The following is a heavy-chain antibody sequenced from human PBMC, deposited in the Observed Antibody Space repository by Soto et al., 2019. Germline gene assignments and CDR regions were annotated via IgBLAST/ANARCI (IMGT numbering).Heavy chain of an antibody. V-gene: IGHV3-23*01. J-gene: IGHJ6*02. CDR3: ARLTPGYSSGWYPAYYYYYYGMDV. Sequence: PGGSLRLSCAASGFTFSSYAMSWVRQAPGKGLERVSAISGSGGSTYYADSVKGRFTISRENYKNALYLQMNSLRAEDTAVYYCARLTPGYSSGWYPAYYYYYYGMDVWAKGPRSPSP. D-gene: IGHD6-19*01. CDR2: ISGSGGST. CDR1: GFTFSSYA.